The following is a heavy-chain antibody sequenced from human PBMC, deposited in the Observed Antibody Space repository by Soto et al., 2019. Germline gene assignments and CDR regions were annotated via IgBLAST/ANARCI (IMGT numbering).Heavy chain of an antibody. J-gene: IGHJ4*02. CDR3: TRGYGDYVRDY. D-gene: IGHD4-17*01. Sequence: EVQLVESGGGLVQPGGSLKLSCAVSGFIFSSSAMHWVRQASGKGLEWVGRIRSKSNSYATAYAASVKGRFTISRDDSKNTAYLQMNSLKTEDTAVYYCTRGYGDYVRDYWGQGPLVTVSS. CDR1: GFIFSSSA. V-gene: IGHV3-73*01. CDR2: IRSKSNSYAT.